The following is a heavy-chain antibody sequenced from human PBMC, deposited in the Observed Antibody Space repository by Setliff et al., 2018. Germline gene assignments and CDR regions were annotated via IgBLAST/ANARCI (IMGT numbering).Heavy chain of an antibody. Sequence: ASVKVSCKASGYTFTSYGFSWVRQAPGQGLEWMGWISVYNGKTQYAQKFQGRVTMTTDTSTRTAYMEVTSLRSDDTAVYYWARGLGGAWVWFDPWGQGTLVTVSS. CDR1: GYTFTSYG. J-gene: IGHJ5*02. CDR3: ARGLGGAWVWFDP. D-gene: IGHD2-15*01. CDR2: ISVYNGKT. V-gene: IGHV1-18*01.